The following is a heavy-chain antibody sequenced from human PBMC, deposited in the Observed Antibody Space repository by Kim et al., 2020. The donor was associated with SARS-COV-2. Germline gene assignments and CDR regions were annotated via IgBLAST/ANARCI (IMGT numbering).Heavy chain of an antibody. CDR1: GFTFSSYW. CDR2: IKQDGSEK. D-gene: IGHD3-3*01. V-gene: IGHV3-7*03. Sequence: GSLRLSCAASGFTFSSYWMCWVRQAPGKGLEWVANIKQDGSEKYYVDSVKGRFTISRDNAKNSLYLQMNSLRAEDTAVYYCAGDCLWSGNNYYYYGMDVWGQGHTVTVSS. J-gene: IGHJ6*02. CDR3: AGDCLWSGNNYYYYGMDV.